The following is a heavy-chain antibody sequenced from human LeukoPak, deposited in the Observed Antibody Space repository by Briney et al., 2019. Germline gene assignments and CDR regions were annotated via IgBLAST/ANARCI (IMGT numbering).Heavy chain of an antibody. D-gene: IGHD5-12*01. V-gene: IGHV3-53*01. CDR3: ARGGGYDPLDY. Sequence: PGGSLRLSCTASGFTFSSHWMHWVRQAPGKGLEWVSVIYSGGSTYYADSVKGRFTISRDNSKNTLYLQMNSLRAEDTAVYYCARGGGYDPLDYWGQGTLVTVSS. J-gene: IGHJ4*02. CDR2: IYSGGST. CDR1: GFTFSSHW.